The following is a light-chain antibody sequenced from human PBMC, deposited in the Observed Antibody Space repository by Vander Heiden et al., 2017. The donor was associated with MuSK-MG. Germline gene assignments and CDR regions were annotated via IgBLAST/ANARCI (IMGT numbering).Light chain of an antibody. CDR2: DAS. Sequence: EIVLTQSPATLSLSPRERATLSCRASQSVMSYLAWYQQRPLQAPKLLIYDASTRANGVPDRFSGSGSGTDFTLTSSRLEHEDFAIYYWQQRYTTWTFGQGTKVEIK. V-gene: IGKV3-11*01. J-gene: IGKJ1*01. CDR3: QQRYTTWT. CDR1: QSVMSY.